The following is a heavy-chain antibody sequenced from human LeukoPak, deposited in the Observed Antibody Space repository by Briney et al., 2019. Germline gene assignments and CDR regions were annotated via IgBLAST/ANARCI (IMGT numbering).Heavy chain of an antibody. CDR3: AKADAPYSGSYDY. D-gene: IGHD1-26*01. Sequence: GGSLRLSCAASGFTFSSYAMSWVRQAPGKALEWVSAISGSGGSTYYADSVKGRFTISRDNSKNTLYLQMNSLRAEDTAVYYCAKADAPYSGSYDYWGQGTLVTVSS. CDR2: ISGSGGST. CDR1: GFTFSSYA. J-gene: IGHJ4*02. V-gene: IGHV3-23*01.